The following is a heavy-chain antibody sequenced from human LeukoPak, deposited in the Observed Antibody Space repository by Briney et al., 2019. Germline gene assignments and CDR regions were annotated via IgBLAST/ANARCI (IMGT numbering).Heavy chain of an antibody. J-gene: IGHJ4*02. CDR2: ISYDGSNK. D-gene: IGHD3-22*01. CDR1: GFTFSSYG. V-gene: IGHV3-30*18. Sequence: GGSLRLSCAASGFTFSSYGMHWVRQAPGKGLEWVAVISYDGSNKYYADSVKGRFTISRDNSKNTLYLQMNSLRAEDTAVYYCAKDGYCDSSGYPNYWGQGTLVTVSS. CDR3: AKDGYCDSSGYPNY.